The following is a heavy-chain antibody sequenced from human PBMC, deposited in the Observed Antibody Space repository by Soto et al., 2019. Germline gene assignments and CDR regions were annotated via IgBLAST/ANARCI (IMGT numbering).Heavy chain of an antibody. CDR3: ARDCLSYGYDNDDF. V-gene: IGHV3-7*01. Sequence: GGSLRLSCAASGFAFSSFWMSWVRQAPGKGLEWVANANQDGSEKYYVASVEGRFTISRDNAKNSLYLQMNRLRADDTAVYYCARDCLSYGYDNDDFWAQGTLVSVS. CDR1: GFAFSSFW. D-gene: IGHD5-12*01. CDR2: ANQDGSEK. J-gene: IGHJ4*02.